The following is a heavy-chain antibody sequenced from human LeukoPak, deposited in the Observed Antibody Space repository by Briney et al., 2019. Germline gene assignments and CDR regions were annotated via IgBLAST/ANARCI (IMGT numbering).Heavy chain of an antibody. CDR1: GYTFTSYG. D-gene: IGHD3-22*01. V-gene: IGHV1-18*01. J-gene: IGHJ3*02. CDR2: ISAYNGNT. Sequence: ASVKVSCKASGYTFTSYGISWVRQAPGQGLEWMGWISAYNGNTNYAQKLQGRVTMTTDTSTSTAYMELSSLRSEDTAVYYCARGLHLSGYYSPLDAFDIWGQGTMVTVSS. CDR3: ARGLHLSGYYSPLDAFDI.